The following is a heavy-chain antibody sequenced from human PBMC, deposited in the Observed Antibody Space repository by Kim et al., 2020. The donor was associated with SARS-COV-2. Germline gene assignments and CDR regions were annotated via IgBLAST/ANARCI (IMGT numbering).Heavy chain of an antibody. D-gene: IGHD6-19*01. Sequence: YNPSLQSRTTISVDTSKNHFSLKLGSVTAADTSVYYCASLAAGPAEYFQHCGQGTLVTVSS. V-gene: IGHV4-4*09. CDR3: ASLAAGPAEYFQH. J-gene: IGHJ1*01.